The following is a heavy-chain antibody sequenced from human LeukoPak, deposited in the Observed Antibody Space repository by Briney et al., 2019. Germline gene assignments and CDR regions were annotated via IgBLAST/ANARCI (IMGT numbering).Heavy chain of an antibody. J-gene: IGHJ4*02. Sequence: PGGSLRLSCAASGFTFSSYGMNWVRQAPGKGLEWVAFIRSDGSIKYYADSVKGRFTISRDNSKNTLYLQMNSLRAEDTAVYYCARGRAGWEYQLLIWGQGTLVTVSS. CDR2: IRSDGSIK. D-gene: IGHD2-2*01. CDR3: ARGRAGWEYQLLI. V-gene: IGHV3-30*02. CDR1: GFTFSSYG.